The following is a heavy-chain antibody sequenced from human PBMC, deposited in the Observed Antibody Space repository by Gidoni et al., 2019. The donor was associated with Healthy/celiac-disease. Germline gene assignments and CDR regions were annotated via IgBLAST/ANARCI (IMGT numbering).Heavy chain of an antibody. CDR1: GFTFDDYA. CDR3: ARENYESSGLDY. Sequence: EVQLVESGVGLVQPGRSLRLSCAASGFTFDDYAMHWVRQAPGKGLEWVSGISWNSGSIGYADAVKGRFTISRDNAKNSLYLQMNSLRAEDTALYYCARENYESSGLDYWGQGTLVTVSS. CDR2: ISWNSGSI. V-gene: IGHV3-9*01. D-gene: IGHD3-22*01. J-gene: IGHJ4*02.